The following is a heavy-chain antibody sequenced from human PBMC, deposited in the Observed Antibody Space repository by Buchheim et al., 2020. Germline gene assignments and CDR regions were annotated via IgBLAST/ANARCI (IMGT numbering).Heavy chain of an antibody. J-gene: IGHJ6*02. CDR2: ISYDGSNK. CDR1: GFTFSSYA. D-gene: IGHD1-26*01. CDR3: ASLYSGSYYYYGMDV. Sequence: QVQLVESGGGVVQPGRSLRLSCAASGFTFSSYAMHWVRQAPGKGLEWVAVISYDGSNKYYADSVKGRFTISRDNSKNTLSLQMNSLRAEDTAVYYCASLYSGSYYYYGMDVWGQGTT. V-gene: IGHV3-30*04.